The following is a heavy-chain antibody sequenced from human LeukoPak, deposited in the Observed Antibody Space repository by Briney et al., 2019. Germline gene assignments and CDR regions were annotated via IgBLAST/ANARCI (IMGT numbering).Heavy chain of an antibody. V-gene: IGHV3-23*01. D-gene: IGHD3-22*01. CDR2: VNSGGAYT. CDR3: AKGSTYYYDGGD. Sequence: GSLRLSCVASGFTFSRYGMIWVRQAPGKGLEWVSGVNSGGAYTYYADSVKGRCTISRDNSKNTVYLQMNSLRAEDTAVYYCAKGSTYYYDGGDWGQGTLVTVSS. CDR1: GFTFSRYG. J-gene: IGHJ4*02.